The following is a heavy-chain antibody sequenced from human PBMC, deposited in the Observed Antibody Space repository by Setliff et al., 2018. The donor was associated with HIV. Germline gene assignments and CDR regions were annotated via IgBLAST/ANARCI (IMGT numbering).Heavy chain of an antibody. CDR2: ISGSGGST. D-gene: IGHD6-19*01. Sequence: GGSLRLSCAASGFTFSSYAMSWVRQAPGRGLEWVSAISGSGGSTYYADSVKGRFTISRDNSKNTLYLQMNSLRAEDTAVYYCAGESSIAVAEYFQHWGQGTLVTVSS. V-gene: IGHV3-23*01. J-gene: IGHJ1*01. CDR3: AGESSIAVAEYFQH. CDR1: GFTFSSYA.